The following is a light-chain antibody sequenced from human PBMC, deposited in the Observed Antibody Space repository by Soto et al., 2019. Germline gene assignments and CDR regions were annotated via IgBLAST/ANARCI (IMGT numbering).Light chain of an antibody. V-gene: IGKV1-27*01. CDR1: LPISNY. CDR2: AAS. CDR3: QQSYSAPIT. J-gene: IGKJ5*01. Sequence: VAVSLKASLPISNYLAWYQQKPGKIPNLLIYAASTLQAGVPSRFSGSGSGTDVTRIINSLQPEVFATYYCQQSYSAPITFGQGTRLEIK.